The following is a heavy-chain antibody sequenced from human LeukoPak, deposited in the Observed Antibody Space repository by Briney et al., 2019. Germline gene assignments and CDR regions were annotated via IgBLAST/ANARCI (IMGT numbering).Heavy chain of an antibody. CDR2: MSYDGSHE. Sequence: GGSLRLSCAASGFTFNTYTMNWVRQAPGKGLEWVAVMSYDGSHEYYADSVKGRFTISRDNPKSTLYLQMNSLRPEDTAVYYCARAFGGSYSSTVDYWGQGTLVTVSS. J-gene: IGHJ4*02. V-gene: IGHV3-30*04. D-gene: IGHD1-26*01. CDR3: ARAFGGSYSSTVDY. CDR1: GFTFNTYT.